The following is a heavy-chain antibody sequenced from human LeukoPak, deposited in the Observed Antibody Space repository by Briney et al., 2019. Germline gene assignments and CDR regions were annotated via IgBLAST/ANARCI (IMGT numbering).Heavy chain of an antibody. CDR2: IYYSGST. Sequence: SETLSLTCTVSGGSISSYYWSWIRQPPGKGLEWIGYIYYSGSTNYNPSLKSRVTISVDTSKNQFSLKLSSVTAADTAVYYCARVLACSGGSCYPFDYWGQGTLVTVSS. CDR1: GGSISSYY. D-gene: IGHD2-15*01. V-gene: IGHV4-59*12. J-gene: IGHJ4*02. CDR3: ARVLACSGGSCYPFDY.